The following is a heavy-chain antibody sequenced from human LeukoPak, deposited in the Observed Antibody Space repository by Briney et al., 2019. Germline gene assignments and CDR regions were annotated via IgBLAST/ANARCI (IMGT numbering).Heavy chain of an antibody. CDR2: VSNSGTT. Sequence: HPSETLSLTCTVSGGSISHYYWSWIRQSPGKGLEWIGYVSNSGTTNYRPSLRSRVTVSVDTSQDHVSLKLTSMTAADTGLYYCARHHSSAYPFDYWGQGTLVTVSS. D-gene: IGHD3-22*01. CDR3: ARHHSSAYPFDY. J-gene: IGHJ4*02. V-gene: IGHV4-59*08. CDR1: GGSISHYY.